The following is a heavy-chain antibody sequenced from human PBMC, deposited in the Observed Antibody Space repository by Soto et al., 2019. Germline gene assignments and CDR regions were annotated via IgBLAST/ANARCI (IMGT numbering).Heavy chain of an antibody. D-gene: IGHD4-17*01. CDR2: ISGSGGST. J-gene: IGHJ6*03. Sequence: GGSLRLSCAASGFTFSSYAMSWVRQAPGKGLEWVSAISGSGGSTYYADSGKGRFTISRDNSKNTLYLQMNSLRAEDTAVYYCAKKADDYGDYINYYYMDVWGKGTTVTVSS. CDR3: AKKADDYGDYINYYYMDV. CDR1: GFTFSSYA. V-gene: IGHV3-23*01.